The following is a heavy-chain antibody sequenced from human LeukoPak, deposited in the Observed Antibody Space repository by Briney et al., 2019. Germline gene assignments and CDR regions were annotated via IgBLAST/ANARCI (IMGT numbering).Heavy chain of an antibody. V-gene: IGHV3-73*01. CDR3: ARTRSSGYLTFDY. Sequence: GGSLRLSCAASGFTFSGSAMHWVRQASGKGLEWHGRIRSKANSYATAYAASVKGRFTISRDNTKNSLYLQMNGLRAEDTAVYYCARTRSSGYLTFDYWGQGILVTVSS. D-gene: IGHD3-22*01. CDR1: GFTFSGSA. CDR2: IRSKANSYAT. J-gene: IGHJ4*02.